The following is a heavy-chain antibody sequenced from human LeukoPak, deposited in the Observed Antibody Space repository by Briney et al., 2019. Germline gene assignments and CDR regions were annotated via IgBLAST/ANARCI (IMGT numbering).Heavy chain of an antibody. CDR2: ISGSGGST. CDR1: GFTFSSYA. J-gene: IGHJ4*02. D-gene: IGHD3-22*01. Sequence: GGSLRLSCAASGFTFSSYAMSWVRQAPGKGLEWVSAISGSGGSTYYADSVKGRFTISRDNSKNTLYLQMNSLRAADTAVYYCAKVGYYYDSSGYYYDTRAFLDYWGQGTLVTVSS. V-gene: IGHV3-23*01. CDR3: AKVGYYYDSSGYYYDTRAFLDY.